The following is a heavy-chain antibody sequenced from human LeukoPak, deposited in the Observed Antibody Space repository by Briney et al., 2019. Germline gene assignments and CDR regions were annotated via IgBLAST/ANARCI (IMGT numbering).Heavy chain of an antibody. J-gene: IGHJ4*02. V-gene: IGHV3-23*01. Sequence: GGSLRLSCAASGFTFSSYAMSWVRQAPGKGLEWVSAISGSGGSTYYADSVKGRFTISRDNSKNTLYLQMNSLRAEDTAVYYCAKMEGVTRTGGPFDYWGQGTLVTVSS. CDR2: ISGSGGST. CDR1: GFTFSSYA. D-gene: IGHD4-17*01. CDR3: AKMEGVTRTGGPFDY.